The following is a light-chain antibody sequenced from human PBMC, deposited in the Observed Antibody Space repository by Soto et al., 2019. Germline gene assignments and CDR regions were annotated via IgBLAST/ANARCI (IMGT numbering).Light chain of an antibody. V-gene: IGLV2-14*03. Sequence: QSALTQPASVSGSPGQSITISCIGPSSNIGGYKFVSWYQQHPDKAPKLMIYDVSNRPSGVSNRFSGSKSGNTASLTISGLQAEDEADYYCSSYTSRSTVVFGGGTKLTVL. CDR2: DVS. CDR1: SSNIGGYKF. J-gene: IGLJ3*02. CDR3: SSYTSRSTVV.